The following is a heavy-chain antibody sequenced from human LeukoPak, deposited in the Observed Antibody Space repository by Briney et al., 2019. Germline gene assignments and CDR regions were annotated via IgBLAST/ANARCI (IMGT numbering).Heavy chain of an antibody. CDR1: GFTFSSYW. D-gene: IGHD4-23*01. Sequence: GGSLRLSCAASGFTFSSYWMSWVRQAPGKGLEWVANIKQDGSEKYYVDSVKGRFTISRDNAKNSPYLQMNSLRAEDTAVYYCARAYGGKLGYYMDVWGKGTTVTVSS. V-gene: IGHV3-7*04. CDR3: ARAYGGKLGYYMDV. CDR2: IKQDGSEK. J-gene: IGHJ6*03.